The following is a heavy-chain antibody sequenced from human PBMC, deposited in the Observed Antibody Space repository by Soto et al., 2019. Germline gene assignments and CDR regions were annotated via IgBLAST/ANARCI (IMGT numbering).Heavy chain of an antibody. CDR1: GGSISSYY. Sequence: PSETLSLTCTVSGGSISSYYWSWIRQPPGKGLEWIGYIYYSGSTNYTPSHKSRVTISVDTSKNQFSLKLSSVTAADTAVYYCARVWGGAFDFWGQGTMVTVSS. V-gene: IGHV4-59*01. CDR2: IYYSGST. J-gene: IGHJ3*01. CDR3: ARVWGGAFDF. D-gene: IGHD3-10*01.